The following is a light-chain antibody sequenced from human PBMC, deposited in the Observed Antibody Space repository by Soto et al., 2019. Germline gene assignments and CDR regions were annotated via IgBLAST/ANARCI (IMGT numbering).Light chain of an antibody. CDR1: QGISSY. J-gene: IGKJ3*01. Sequence: DIQLTQSPSFLSASVGDRVTITCRASQGISSYLAWYQQKPGKAPKLLIYAASTLQSGVPSRFSGSGSGTDFTLTISSLQPEDFATYYCQQLNSDPLTFGPGTKVDIK. CDR3: QQLNSDPLT. V-gene: IGKV1-9*01. CDR2: AAS.